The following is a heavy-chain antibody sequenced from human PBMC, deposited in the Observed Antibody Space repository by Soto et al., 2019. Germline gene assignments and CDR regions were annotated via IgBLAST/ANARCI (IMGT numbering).Heavy chain of an antibody. CDR3: ARDPLPYCSSTSCPVEERGY. CDR2: IIPIFGTA. CDR1: GGTFSSYA. D-gene: IGHD2-2*01. V-gene: IGHV1-69*13. J-gene: IGHJ4*02. Sequence: SVKVSCKASGGTFSSYAISWVRQAPGQGLEWMGGIIPIFGTANYAQEFQGRVTITADESTSTAYMELSSLRSEDTAVYYCARDPLPYCSSTSCPVEERGYWGQRTLVTVSS.